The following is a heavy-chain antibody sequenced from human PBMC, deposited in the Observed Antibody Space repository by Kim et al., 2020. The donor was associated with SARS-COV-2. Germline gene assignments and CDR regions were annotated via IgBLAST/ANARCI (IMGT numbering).Heavy chain of an antibody. J-gene: IGHJ4*02. CDR1: GFTFSSYA. Sequence: GGSLRLSCAASGFTFSSYAMSWVRQAPGKGLEWVSAISGSGGSTYYADSVKGRFTISRDNSKNTLYLQMNSLRAEDTAVYYCAKMGRFLEWLLAWYFDYWGQGTLVTVSS. CDR3: AKMGRFLEWLLAWYFDY. CDR2: ISGSGGST. D-gene: IGHD3-3*01. V-gene: IGHV3-23*01.